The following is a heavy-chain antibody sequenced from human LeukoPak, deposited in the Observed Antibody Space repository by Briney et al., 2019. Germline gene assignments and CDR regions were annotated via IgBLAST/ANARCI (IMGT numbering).Heavy chain of an antibody. V-gene: IGHV3-64*01. CDR1: GFTFSSYA. Sequence: TGGSLRLSCAASGFTFSSYAMHWVRQAPGKGLEYVSAISSNGGSTYYANSVKGRFTISRDNSKNTLYLQMGSLRAEDVAVYYCARLRVQQWLVRHYYMDVWGKGTTVTVSS. CDR3: ARLRVQQWLVRHYYMDV. J-gene: IGHJ6*03. D-gene: IGHD6-19*01. CDR2: ISSNGGST.